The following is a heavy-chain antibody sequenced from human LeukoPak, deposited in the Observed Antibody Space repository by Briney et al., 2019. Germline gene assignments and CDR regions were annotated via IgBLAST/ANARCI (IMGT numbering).Heavy chain of an antibody. CDR3: ARDYVGNDYYGSGSHFSYAFDI. D-gene: IGHD3-10*01. CDR2: IYYSGST. CDR1: GGSISSYC. Sequence: SETLSLTCTVSGGSISSYCWSWIRQPPGKGLEWIGYIYYSGSTNYNPSLKSRVTISVDTSKNQFSLKLSSVTAADTAVYYCARDYVGNDYYGSGSHFSYAFDIWGQGTMVTVSS. J-gene: IGHJ3*02. V-gene: IGHV4-59*01.